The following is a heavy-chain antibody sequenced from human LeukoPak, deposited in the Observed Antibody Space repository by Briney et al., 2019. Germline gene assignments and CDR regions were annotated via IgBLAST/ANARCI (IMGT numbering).Heavy chain of an antibody. CDR2: INSDGSST. CDR3: AREGCSGGSCYSDYYGMDV. CDR1: GFTFSSYW. J-gene: IGHJ6*02. D-gene: IGHD2-15*01. Sequence: GSLRLSCAASGFTFSSYWMHWVRQAPGKGLVWVSRINSDGSSTSYADSVKGRFTISRDNAKNTLYLQMNSLRAEDTAVYYCAREGCSGGSCYSDYYGMDVRGQGTTVTVSS. V-gene: IGHV3-74*01.